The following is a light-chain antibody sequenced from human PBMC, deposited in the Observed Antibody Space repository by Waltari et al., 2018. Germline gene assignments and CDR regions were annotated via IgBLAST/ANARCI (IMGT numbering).Light chain of an antibody. J-gene: IGLJ2*01. CDR2: QVS. CDR1: SIDVGRFNL. CDR3: CSYGGSSTFVI. Sequence: QSALTQPASVSGSPGQSITISCTGTSIDVGRFNLVSWYQQHPNKAPKLMIYQVSKRPSGLSNRFSGSKSGNTASLTISGLQAEDEAEYYCCSYGGSSTFVIFGGGTKLTVL. V-gene: IGLV2-23*02.